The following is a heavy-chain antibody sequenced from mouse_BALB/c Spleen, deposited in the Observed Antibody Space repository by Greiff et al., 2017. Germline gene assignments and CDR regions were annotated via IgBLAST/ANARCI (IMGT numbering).Heavy chain of an antibody. V-gene: IGHV5-17*02. J-gene: IGHJ2*01. Sequence: DVKLQESGGGLVQPGGSRKLSCAASGFTFSSFGMHWVRQAPEKGLEWVAYISSGSSTIYYADTVKGRFTISRDNPKNTLFLQMTSLRSEDTAMYYCARSRGVDYWGQGTTLTVSS. CDR3: ARSRGVDY. CDR2: ISSGSSTI. CDR1: GFTFSSFG.